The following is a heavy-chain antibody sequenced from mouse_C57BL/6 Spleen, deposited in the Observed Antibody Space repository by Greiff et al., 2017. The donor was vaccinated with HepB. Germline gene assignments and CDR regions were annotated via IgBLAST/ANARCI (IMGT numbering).Heavy chain of an antibody. CDR3: ARGGNHYAMDY. V-gene: IGHV1-52*01. J-gene: IGHJ4*01. D-gene: IGHD2-1*01. Sequence: QVPLQQPGAELVRPGSSVKLSCKASGYTFTSYWLHWVKQRPIQGLEWIGNIDPSDSETHYNQKFKDKATLTVDKSSSTAYMQLSSRTSEDSAVYYCARGGNHYAMDYWGQGTSVTVSS. CDR1: GYTFTSYW. CDR2: IDPSDSET.